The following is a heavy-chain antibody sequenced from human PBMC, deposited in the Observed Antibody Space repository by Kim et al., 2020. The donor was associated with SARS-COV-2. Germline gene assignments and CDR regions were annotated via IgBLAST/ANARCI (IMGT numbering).Heavy chain of an antibody. J-gene: IGHJ4*02. Sequence: YADSVQGRLSVSRDNSKNTRYLQMNSLGADDTAVYYCAKQGVAAMTPFDSWGQGTLVTVSS. CDR3: AKQGVAAMTPFDS. V-gene: IGHV3-23*01. D-gene: IGHD3-3*01.